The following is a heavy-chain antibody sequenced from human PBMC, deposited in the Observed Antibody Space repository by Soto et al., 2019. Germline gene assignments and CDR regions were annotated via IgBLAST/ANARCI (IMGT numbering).Heavy chain of an antibody. V-gene: IGHV4-38-2*02. Sequence: SETLSLTCAVSGYSISSGYYWGWIRQPPGKGLEWIGSIYHSGSTYYNPSLKSRVTISVDTSKNQFSLKLSSVTAADTAVYYCVRESAVSGPNWFDTWGPGTLVTVSS. CDR3: VRESAVSGPNWFDT. CDR1: GYSISSGYY. D-gene: IGHD6-13*01. CDR2: IYHSGST. J-gene: IGHJ5*02.